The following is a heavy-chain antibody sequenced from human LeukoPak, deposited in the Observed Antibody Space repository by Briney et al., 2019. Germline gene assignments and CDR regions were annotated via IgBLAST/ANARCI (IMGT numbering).Heavy chain of an antibody. D-gene: IGHD1-26*01. V-gene: IGHV3-21*01. CDR3: TRDIYPLLSGYGLDV. CDR1: GFTFSSYS. J-gene: IGHJ6*02. Sequence: GGSLRLSCAASGFTFSSYSMKWVRQAPGKGLEWVSSISSGGTYIYYADSVKGRFTISRDNAKNSLYLQMNSLRAEDTAVYFCTRDIYPLLSGYGLDVWGQGTTVIVSS. CDR2: ISSGGTYI.